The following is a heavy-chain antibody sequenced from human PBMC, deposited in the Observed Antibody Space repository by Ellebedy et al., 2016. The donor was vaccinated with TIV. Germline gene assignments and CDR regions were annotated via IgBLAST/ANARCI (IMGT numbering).Heavy chain of an antibody. CDR1: GGSISSSSYY. CDR2: IYYSGST. V-gene: IGHV4-39*07. J-gene: IGHJ6*02. Sequence: SETLSLXXTVSGGSISSSSYYWGWIRQPPGKGLEWIGSIYYSGSTYYNPSLKSRVTISVDTSKNQFSLKLSSVTAADTAVYYCARDLDPYSSGWYGMDVWGQGTTVTVSS. CDR3: ARDLDPYSSGWYGMDV. D-gene: IGHD6-19*01.